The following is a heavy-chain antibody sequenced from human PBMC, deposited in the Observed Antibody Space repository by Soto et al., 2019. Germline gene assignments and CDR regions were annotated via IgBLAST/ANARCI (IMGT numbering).Heavy chain of an antibody. D-gene: IGHD1-26*01. J-gene: IGHJ3*02. V-gene: IGHV3-33*01. CDR1: GFTFSSYG. Sequence: GGSLRLSCAASGFTFSSYGMHWVRQAPGKGLEWVAVIWYDGSNKYYADSVKGRFTISRDNSKNTLYLQMNSLRAEDTAVYYCARVPPFPEWEAEEEDAFDIWGQGTMVTVSS. CDR2: IWYDGSNK. CDR3: ARVPPFPEWEAEEEDAFDI.